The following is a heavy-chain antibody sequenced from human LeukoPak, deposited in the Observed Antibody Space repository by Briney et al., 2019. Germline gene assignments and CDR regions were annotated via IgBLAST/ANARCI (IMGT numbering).Heavy chain of an antibody. CDR1: GFTFSSYA. J-gene: IGHJ4*02. Sequence: PGGSLRLSCAASGFTFSSYAMSWVRQAPGKGLEWVSAISGSGGSTYYADSVKGRFTISRDNSKNTLYLQMNSLRAEDTVVYYCAKIYDSSGYYPIDYWGQGTLVTVSS. CDR2: ISGSGGST. V-gene: IGHV3-23*01. CDR3: AKIYDSSGYYPIDY. D-gene: IGHD3-22*01.